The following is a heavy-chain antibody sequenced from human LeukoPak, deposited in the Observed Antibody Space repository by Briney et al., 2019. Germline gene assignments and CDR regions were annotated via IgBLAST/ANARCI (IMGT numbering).Heavy chain of an antibody. D-gene: IGHD1-26*01. Sequence: ASVKVSCEASGYTFTSYDINWVRQATGQGLEWMGWMNPNSGNTGYAQKFQGRVTMTRNTSISTAYMELSSLRSEDTAVYYCARYVLDSGELYFDYWGQGTLVTVSS. J-gene: IGHJ4*02. CDR3: ARYVLDSGELYFDY. CDR1: GYTFTSYD. CDR2: MNPNSGNT. V-gene: IGHV1-8*01.